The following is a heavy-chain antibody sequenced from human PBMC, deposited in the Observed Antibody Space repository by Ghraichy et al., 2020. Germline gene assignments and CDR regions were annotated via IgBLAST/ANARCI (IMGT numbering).Heavy chain of an antibody. J-gene: IGHJ3*02. D-gene: IGHD3-22*01. V-gene: IGHV1-69*13. CDR1: GGTFSSYA. CDR2: IIPIFGTA. Sequence: SVKVSCKASGGTFSSYAISWVRQAPGQGLEWMGGIIPIFGTANYAQKFQGRVTITADESTSTAYMELSSLRSEDTAVYYCARGGGYYYDSSDYYYFDIWDQRTMVVVSA. CDR3: ARGGGYYYDSSDYYYFDI.